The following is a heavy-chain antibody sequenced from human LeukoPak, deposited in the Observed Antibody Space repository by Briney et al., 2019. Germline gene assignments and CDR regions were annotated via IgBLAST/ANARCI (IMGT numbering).Heavy chain of an antibody. Sequence: GGSLRLSCAASGLTFRSYAMSWARQAPGKGLEWVSGISDSGGTIYYADSVKGRFTISRDNSKNTLYLQMNSLRAEDTAVYYCAKDWTFGVVSLFDYWGQGTLVTVSP. CDR1: GLTFRSYA. J-gene: IGHJ4*02. CDR3: AKDWTFGVVSLFDY. V-gene: IGHV3-23*01. D-gene: IGHD3-3*01. CDR2: ISDSGGTI.